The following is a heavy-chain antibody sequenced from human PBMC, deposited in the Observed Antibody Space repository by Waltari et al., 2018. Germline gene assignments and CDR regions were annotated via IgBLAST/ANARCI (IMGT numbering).Heavy chain of an antibody. CDR2: INTNTGNP. V-gene: IGHV7-4-1*02. CDR1: GYTFTSYA. Sequence: QVQLVQSGSELKKPGASVKVSCKASGYTFTSYAMNWVRQAPGQGLEWVGWINTNTGNPTYAQGFTVRFVFALDPSVSTAYLLISSLNAENTSVYYWARADRSVVVITTYIDWFVPCVQGTLVTVPS. D-gene: IGHD3-22*01. CDR3: ARADRSVVVITTYIDWFVP. J-gene: IGHJ5*02.